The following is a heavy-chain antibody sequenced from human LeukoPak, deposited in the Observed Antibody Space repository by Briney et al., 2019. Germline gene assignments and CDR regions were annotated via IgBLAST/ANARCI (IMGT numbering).Heavy chain of an antibody. Sequence: PSETLSLTCTVSGGSISSSSYYWGWIRQPPGKGLEWIGTIYYSGSTYYSPSLKSRVTISVDTSRNEFSLRLTSVTAADTAMYYCARHSAIVGAPHFDYWGQGTLVTVSS. J-gene: IGHJ4*02. V-gene: IGHV4-39*01. CDR2: IYYSGST. D-gene: IGHD1-26*01. CDR1: GGSISSSSYY. CDR3: ARHSAIVGAPHFDY.